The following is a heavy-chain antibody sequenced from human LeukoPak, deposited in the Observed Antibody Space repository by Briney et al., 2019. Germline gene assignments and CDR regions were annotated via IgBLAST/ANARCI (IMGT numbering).Heavy chain of an antibody. CDR3: ARDGGYRIDY. Sequence: SETLSLTCTVSGGSISSSSYYWGWIRQPPGKGLEWIGSIFYSGTTYYNPSLKSRVTISVDTSKNQFSLQLNSVTPEDTAVYYCARDGGYRIDYWGQGTLVTVSS. V-gene: IGHV4-39*02. CDR2: IFYSGTT. CDR1: GGSISSSSYY. J-gene: IGHJ4*02. D-gene: IGHD5-18*01.